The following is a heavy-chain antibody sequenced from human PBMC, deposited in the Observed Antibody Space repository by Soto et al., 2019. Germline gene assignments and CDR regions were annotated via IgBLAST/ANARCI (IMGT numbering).Heavy chain of an antibody. CDR1: GGTFSSYA. J-gene: IGHJ6*02. CDR3: ASGVGRDGYSYYYYYGMDV. Sequence: ASVKVSCKASGGTFSSYAISWVRQAPGQGLEWMGGIIPIFGTANYAQKFQGRVTITADESTSTAYMELSSLRSEDTAVYYCASGVGRDGYSYYYYYGMDVWGQGPTVTVPS. CDR2: IIPIFGTA. V-gene: IGHV1-69*13. D-gene: IGHD5-12*01.